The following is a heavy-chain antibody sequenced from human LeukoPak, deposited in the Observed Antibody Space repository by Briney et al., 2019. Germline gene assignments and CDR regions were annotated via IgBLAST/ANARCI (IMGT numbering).Heavy chain of an antibody. Sequence: GSSVKVSCKASGGTFSSYAISWVRQAPGQGLEWMGRIIPILGIANHAQKFQGRVTITADKSTSTAYMELSSLRSEDTAVYYCARAPYYDSSERKAFDYWGQGTLVTVSS. CDR2: IIPILGIA. CDR1: GGTFSSYA. CDR3: ARAPYYDSSERKAFDY. V-gene: IGHV1-69*04. D-gene: IGHD3-22*01. J-gene: IGHJ4*02.